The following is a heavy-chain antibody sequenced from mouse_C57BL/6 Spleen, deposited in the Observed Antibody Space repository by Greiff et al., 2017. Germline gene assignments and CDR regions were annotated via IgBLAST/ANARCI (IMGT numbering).Heavy chain of an antibody. J-gene: IGHJ2*01. CDR1: GYTFTDYY. CDR2: IYPGSGNT. CDR3: ARGFTTVVATHFDY. V-gene: IGHV1-76*01. D-gene: IGHD1-1*01. Sequence: VQLQQSGAELVRPGASVKLSCKASGYTFTDYYINWVKQRPGQGLEWIARIYPGSGNTYYNEKFKGKATLTAEKSSSTAYMQLSSLTSEDSAVYFCARGFTTVVATHFDYWGQGTTLTVSS.